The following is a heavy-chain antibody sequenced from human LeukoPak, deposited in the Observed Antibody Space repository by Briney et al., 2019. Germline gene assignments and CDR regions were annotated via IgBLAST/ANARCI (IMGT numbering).Heavy chain of an antibody. CDR2: IWYDASGQ. J-gene: IGHJ4*02. CDR1: GFTFSRFG. D-gene: IGHD3-22*01. Sequence: TGGSLRLSCAASGFTFSRFGMHWVRQAPGKGLEWVATIWYDASGQHYGDSVKGRFTISRDTSKNTLYLQMNSLRVEDTAVYFCARDSLYDDNGFYHYFDYWGQGVLLTVSS. V-gene: IGHV3-33*01. CDR3: ARDSLYDDNGFYHYFDY.